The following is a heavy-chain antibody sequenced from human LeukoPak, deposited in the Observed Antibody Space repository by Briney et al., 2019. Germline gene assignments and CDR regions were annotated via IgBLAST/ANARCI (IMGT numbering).Heavy chain of an antibody. Sequence: GGSLRLSCAASGFTFSSYSMNWVRQAPGKGLEWVSYISSSSSTIYYADSVKGRFTISRDNAKKSLYLQMNSLRAEDTAVYYCAKVGYGGNGDFDYWGQGTLVTVSS. CDR1: GFTFSSYS. D-gene: IGHD4-23*01. V-gene: IGHV3-48*01. CDR2: ISSSSSTI. CDR3: AKVGYGGNGDFDY. J-gene: IGHJ4*02.